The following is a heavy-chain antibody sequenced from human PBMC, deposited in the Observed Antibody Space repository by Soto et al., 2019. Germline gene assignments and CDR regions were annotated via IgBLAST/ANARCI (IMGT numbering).Heavy chain of an antibody. Sequence: QVQLVQSGVEVREPGASVKVSCKAVRYIFTNYGVSWVRQAPGQGLEWMGWITTYNGNTEYAQKFQGRVTMTTDASTSTAYMALGSVGSDDTAIYYCARALTGYGMDVWGQGTTVTVSS. CDR2: ITTYNGNT. J-gene: IGHJ6*02. CDR1: RYIFTNYG. V-gene: IGHV1-18*01. CDR3: ARALTGYGMDV.